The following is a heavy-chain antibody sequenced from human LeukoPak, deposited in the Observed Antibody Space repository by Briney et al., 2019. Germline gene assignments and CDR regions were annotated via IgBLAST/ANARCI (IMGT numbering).Heavy chain of an antibody. CDR3: AKDPRYSGNDHPVVFFDY. V-gene: IGHV3-23*01. D-gene: IGHD5-12*01. CDR1: GFTFSSYA. Sequence: PGGSLRLSCAASGFTFSSYAMSWVRQAPGKGLEWVSVISGRGGSTYYADSVKGRFTISRDNSKNTLYLQMNSLRAEDMAVYYCAKDPRYSGNDHPVVFFDYWGQGTLVTVSS. J-gene: IGHJ4*02. CDR2: ISGRGGST.